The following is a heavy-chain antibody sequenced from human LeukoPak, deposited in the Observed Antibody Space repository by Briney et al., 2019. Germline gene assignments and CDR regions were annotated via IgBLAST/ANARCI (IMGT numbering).Heavy chain of an antibody. Sequence: SETLSLTCTVSGGSISSNGYYWAWFRQPPGKGLEWIGSIYYSGSTNYNPSLKSRVTISVDTSKNQFSLKLSSVTAADTAVYYCARASLLWFGELSYYFDYWGQGTLVTVSS. D-gene: IGHD3-10*01. CDR3: ARASLLWFGELSYYFDY. J-gene: IGHJ4*02. CDR1: GGSISSNGYY. V-gene: IGHV4-39*07. CDR2: IYYSGST.